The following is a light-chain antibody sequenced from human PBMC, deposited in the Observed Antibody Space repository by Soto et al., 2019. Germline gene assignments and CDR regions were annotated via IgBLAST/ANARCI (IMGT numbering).Light chain of an antibody. Sequence: EIVLTQSPGILSLSPGERATLSCRASQSVSNDFLAWYQQKPGQAPRLLIYGASTRATDVPDRFSGSGSGADFTLSISRLEPEDFAVYYCQQYKNWPRTFGQGTNVEMK. CDR2: GAS. V-gene: IGKV3-20*01. J-gene: IGKJ1*01. CDR1: QSVSNDF. CDR3: QQYKNWPRT.